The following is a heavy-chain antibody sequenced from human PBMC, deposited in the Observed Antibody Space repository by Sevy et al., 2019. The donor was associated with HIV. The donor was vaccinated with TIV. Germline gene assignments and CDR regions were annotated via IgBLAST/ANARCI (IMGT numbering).Heavy chain of an antibody. J-gene: IGHJ6*02. CDR1: GFSLTTSD. CDR3: ARGRKTTEEWLEELDYYYGLDV. Sequence: GGSLRLSCAASGFSLTTSDMHWVRQAPGKGLEWVAYVRNDGSNKYYADSVRDRFTISRDSPKNTLYLQMNSLRDEDTAIYYCARGRKTTEEWLEELDYYYGLDVWGQGTTVTLSS. CDR2: VRNDGSNK. D-gene: IGHD2-8*01. V-gene: IGHV3-30*02.